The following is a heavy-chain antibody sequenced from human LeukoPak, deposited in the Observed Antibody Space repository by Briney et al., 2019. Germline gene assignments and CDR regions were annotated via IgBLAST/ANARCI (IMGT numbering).Heavy chain of an antibody. CDR2: INHSGST. Sequence: SETLSLTCAVYGGSFSGYYWSWIRQPPGKGLEWIGEINHSGSTNYNPSLKSRVTISVDTSKNQFSLKLSSVTAADTAVYYCARALGSAAGNFDYWGQGTMVTDSS. V-gene: IGHV4-34*01. D-gene: IGHD6-13*01. CDR3: ARALGSAAGNFDY. CDR1: GGSFSGYY. J-gene: IGHJ4*02.